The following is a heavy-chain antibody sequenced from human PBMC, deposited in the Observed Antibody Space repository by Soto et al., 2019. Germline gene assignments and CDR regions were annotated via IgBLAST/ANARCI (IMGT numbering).Heavy chain of an antibody. CDR1: GGSISSGGYY. D-gene: IGHD4-4*01. V-gene: IGHV4-31*03. CDR2: IYYSGST. Sequence: PSETLSLTCTVSGGSISSGGYYWSWIRQHPGKGLEWIGYIYYSGSTYYNPSLKSRVTISVDTSKNQFSLKLSSVTAAGTAVYYCARDYSNYLGLGYYGMDAWGQGTTVTVSS. J-gene: IGHJ6*02. CDR3: ARDYSNYLGLGYYGMDA.